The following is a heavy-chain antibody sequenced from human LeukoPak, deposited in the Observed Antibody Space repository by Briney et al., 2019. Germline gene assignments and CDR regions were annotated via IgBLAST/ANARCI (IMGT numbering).Heavy chain of an antibody. V-gene: IGHV3-30*04. D-gene: IGHD2-15*01. Sequence: PGRSLRLSCAASGFTFSSYAMHWVRQAPGKGLEWVAVISYDGSNKYYADSVKGRFTISRDNSKNTLYLQVNSLRAEDTAIYYCAKNGDRGAYCTGGTCYPYFYYYMDVWGKGTTVTI. CDR3: AKNGDRGAYCTGGTCYPYFYYYMDV. CDR2: ISYDGSNK. J-gene: IGHJ6*03. CDR1: GFTFSSYA.